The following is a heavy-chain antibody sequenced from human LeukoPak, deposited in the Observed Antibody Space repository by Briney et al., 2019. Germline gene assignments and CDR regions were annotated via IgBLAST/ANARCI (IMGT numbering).Heavy chain of an antibody. D-gene: IGHD6-13*01. CDR1: GFTFSSYG. CDR2: VRYDGSNK. V-gene: IGHV3-30*02. CDR3: AKGGLGRVSSSYYGSFDY. J-gene: IGHJ4*02. Sequence: GGSLRLSCAASGFTFSSYGMHWVRQAPGKGLEWVTFVRYDGSNKYYADSAKGRFTISRDNSKNTLYLQMNSLRTEDTAVYYCAKGGLGRVSSSYYGSFDYWGQGTLVTVSS.